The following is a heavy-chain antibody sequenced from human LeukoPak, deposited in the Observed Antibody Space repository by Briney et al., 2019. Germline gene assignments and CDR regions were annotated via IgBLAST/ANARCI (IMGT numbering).Heavy chain of an antibody. J-gene: IGHJ4*02. Sequence: SETLSLTCTVSGGSISSGGYHWSWIRQHPGKGLEWIGYIYYSGSTYYNPSLKSRVTISVDTSKNQFSLKLSSVTAADTAVYYCARVPCSGGSCYIDYWGQGTLVTVSS. CDR2: IYYSGST. CDR1: GGSISSGGYH. D-gene: IGHD2-15*01. V-gene: IGHV4-31*03. CDR3: ARVPCSGGSCYIDY.